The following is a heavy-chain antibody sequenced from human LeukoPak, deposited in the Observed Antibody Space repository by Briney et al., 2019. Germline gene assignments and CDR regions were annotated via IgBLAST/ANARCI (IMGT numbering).Heavy chain of an antibody. J-gene: IGHJ4*02. D-gene: IGHD6-13*01. V-gene: IGHV4-31*03. CDR3: ARAIAAAGTPFDY. CDR1: GGSISSGGYY. Sequence: SETLSLTCTVSGGSISSGGYYCSWIRQHPGKGLESIGYIYYSGGTYYNPSLKSRITISVDTSKNQFSLKLSSVTAADTAVYYCARAIAAAGTPFDYWGQGTLVTVSS. CDR2: IYYSGGT.